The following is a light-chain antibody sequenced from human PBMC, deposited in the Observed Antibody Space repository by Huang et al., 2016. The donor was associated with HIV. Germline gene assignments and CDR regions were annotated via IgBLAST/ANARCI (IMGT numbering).Light chain of an antibody. V-gene: IGKV1-33*01. CDR3: QQYNDLPPLT. CDR2: DAS. Sequence: DIQMTQSPSSLSATVGDRVSITCQASKDISKYLNWYQQKPGKAPKLLILDASNLETGVPSRFSGSGSGTDFTFTISSLQPEDIATYYCQQYNDLPPLTFGGGTKVEIK. J-gene: IGKJ4*01. CDR1: KDISKY.